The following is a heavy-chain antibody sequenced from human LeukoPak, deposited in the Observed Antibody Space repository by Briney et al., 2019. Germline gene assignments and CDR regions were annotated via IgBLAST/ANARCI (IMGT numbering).Heavy chain of an antibody. CDR1: GFTFGHYG. V-gene: IGHV3-30*03. CDR2: ISYDGNNK. CDR3: ARAGYSSGWFAYY. D-gene: IGHD6-19*01. Sequence: GRSLRLSCAASGFTFGHYGMNWVRQAPGKGLEWVANISYDGNNKYYVDSVKGRFTISRDNAKNSLYLQMNSLRAENTAIYYCARAGYSSGWFAYYWGQGTLVTVSS. J-gene: IGHJ4*02.